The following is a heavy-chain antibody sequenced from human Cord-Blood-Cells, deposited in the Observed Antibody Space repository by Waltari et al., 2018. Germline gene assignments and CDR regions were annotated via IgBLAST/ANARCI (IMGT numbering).Heavy chain of an antibody. Sequence: QLQLQESGPGLVKPSETLSLTCTVSGGSISSSRYYWGWIRQPPGKGLEWIGSIYYSGSTYYNPSLKSRVTISVDTSKNQFSLKLSSVTAADTAVYYCASLYCSSTSCYQGTNWFDPWGQGTLVTVSS. D-gene: IGHD2-2*01. CDR1: GGSISSSRYY. V-gene: IGHV4-39*01. J-gene: IGHJ5*02. CDR3: ASLYCSSTSCYQGTNWFDP. CDR2: IYYSGST.